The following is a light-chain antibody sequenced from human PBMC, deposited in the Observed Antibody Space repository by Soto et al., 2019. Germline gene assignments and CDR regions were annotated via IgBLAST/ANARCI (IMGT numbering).Light chain of an antibody. CDR2: EGN. Sequence: QSALTQPASVSGSPGQSITISCTGSSSAFGTFRLVSWYQHHPGKVPKLIIYEGNKRPSGVSDRFSGSEPGNTASLTISGLQAEDEADYYCGGWDDSLSGPVFGGGTKLTVL. V-gene: IGLV2-23*01. CDR1: SSAFGTFRL. CDR3: GGWDDSLSGPV. J-gene: IGLJ2*01.